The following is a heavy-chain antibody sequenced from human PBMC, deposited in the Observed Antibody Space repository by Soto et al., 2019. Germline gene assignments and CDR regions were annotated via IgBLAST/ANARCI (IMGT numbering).Heavy chain of an antibody. V-gene: IGHV1-3*01. CDR1: GYALSNYA. J-gene: IGHJ4*02. CDR3: ARSSTIDTNAACTHFAY. D-gene: IGHD6-13*01. CDR2: INRGNGNT. Sequence: QVQLLQSGAEVKKPGASVKISCQASGYALSNYAIQWVRQAPGQRLEWMGWINRGNGNTEYSQTFQGRVSITRDTSANSVYMEMSSLRSEDTAVYYCARSSTIDTNAACTHFAYWGQGTLVTVSS.